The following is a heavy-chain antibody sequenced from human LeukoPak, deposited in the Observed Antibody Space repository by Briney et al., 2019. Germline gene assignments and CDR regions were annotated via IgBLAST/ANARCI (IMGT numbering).Heavy chain of an antibody. CDR2: ISWNGGSI. CDR3: TKDNRYSSGWYFDF. D-gene: IGHD6-19*01. V-gene: IGHV3-9*01. J-gene: IGHJ4*02. CDR1: GSIFEDYA. Sequence: PGGSLRLSCEASGSIFEDYAMHWVRQAPGKGLEWVAVISWNGGSIDYADSVKGRFTISRDNGKSSLYLQMHSLRAEDTALYYCTKDNRYSSGWYFDFWGQGTLVIVSS.